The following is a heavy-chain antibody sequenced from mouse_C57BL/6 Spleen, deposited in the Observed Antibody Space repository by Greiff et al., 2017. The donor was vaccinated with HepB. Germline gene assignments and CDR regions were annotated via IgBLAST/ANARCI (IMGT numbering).Heavy chain of an antibody. Sequence: QVQLQQPGAELVRPGTSVKLSCKASGYTFTSYWMHWVKQRPGQGLEWIGVIDPSDSYTNYNQKFKGKATLTVDTSSSTAYIQLRSLTSEDSAVYYCARPTVVAKALDYWGQGTSVTVSS. CDR2: IDPSDSYT. V-gene: IGHV1-59*01. CDR3: ARPTVVAKALDY. D-gene: IGHD1-1*01. J-gene: IGHJ4*01. CDR1: GYTFTSYW.